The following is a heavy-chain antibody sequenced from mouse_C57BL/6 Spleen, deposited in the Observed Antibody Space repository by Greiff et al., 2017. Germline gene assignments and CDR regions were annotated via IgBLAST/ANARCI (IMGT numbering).Heavy chain of an antibody. J-gene: IGHJ4*01. Sequence: VQLQQPGAELVKPGASVKLSCKASGYTFTSYWMHWVKQRPGQGLEWIGMIHPNSGSTNYNEKFKSKATLTVDKSSSTAYMQLSSLTSEDSAVYYCARRPVVAKGYAMDYWGQGTSVTVSS. V-gene: IGHV1-64*01. CDR2: IHPNSGST. D-gene: IGHD1-1*01. CDR3: ARRPVVAKGYAMDY. CDR1: GYTFTSYW.